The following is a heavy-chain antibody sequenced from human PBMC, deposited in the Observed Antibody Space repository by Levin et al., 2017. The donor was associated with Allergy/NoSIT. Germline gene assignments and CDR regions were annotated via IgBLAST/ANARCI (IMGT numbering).Heavy chain of an antibody. CDR1: GYNFATFSNYW. V-gene: IGHV5-51*01. Sequence: GESLKISCQASGYNFATFSNYWIGWVRQMPGKGLEWMGLIYPTNSDTIYSPSFEGQVTLSADRSIRTAYLQWSSLKTSDTGMYYCARVTMVRKVPLWGDWVQGTLVTVSS. D-gene: IGHD3-10*01. CDR2: IYPTNSDT. J-gene: IGHJ4*02. CDR3: ARVTMVRKVPLWGD.